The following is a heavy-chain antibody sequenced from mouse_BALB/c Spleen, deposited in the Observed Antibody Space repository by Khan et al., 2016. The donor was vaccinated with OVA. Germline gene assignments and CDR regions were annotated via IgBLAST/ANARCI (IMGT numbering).Heavy chain of an antibody. V-gene: IGHV3-2*02. CDR3: ARGRAY. J-gene: IGHJ3*01. CDR2: ISYSGST. D-gene: IGHD3-3*01. CDR1: GYSITSDYA. Sequence: EVQLQESGPGLVKPSQSLSLTCTVTGYSITSDYAWNWIRQFPENKLEWMGYISYSGSTSYTPSLKSRIFITRAPSKNQFFLQLNSVTTEDRATYYCARGRAYWGQGTLVTVSA.